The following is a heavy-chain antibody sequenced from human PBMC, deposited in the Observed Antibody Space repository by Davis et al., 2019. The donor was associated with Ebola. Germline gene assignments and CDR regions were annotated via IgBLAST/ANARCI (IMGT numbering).Heavy chain of an antibody. V-gene: IGHV3-49*04. CDR1: GFTFGDYA. Sequence: PGGSLRLSCTASGFTFGDYAMSWVRQAPGKGLEWVGFISSKAYGGTTEYAASVKGRFTISRDDSKSIAYLQMDSLKTEDTAVYYCTREGGYDWGGYFDYWGQGTLVTVSS. D-gene: IGHD5-12*01. J-gene: IGHJ4*02. CDR2: ISSKAYGGTT. CDR3: TREGGYDWGGYFDY.